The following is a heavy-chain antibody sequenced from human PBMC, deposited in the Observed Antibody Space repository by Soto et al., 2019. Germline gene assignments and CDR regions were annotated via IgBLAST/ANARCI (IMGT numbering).Heavy chain of an antibody. D-gene: IGHD2-15*01. CDR2: IVVGSGNT. CDR3: AAVPSPKCSGGSCYSG. V-gene: IGHV1-58*02. CDR1: GFTFTSSA. J-gene: IGHJ4*02. Sequence: ASVKVSCKASGFTFTSSAMQWVRQARGQRLEWIGWIVVGSGNTNYAQKFQERVTITRDMSTSTAYMELSSLRSEDTAVYYCAAVPSPKCSGGSCYSGWGQGTLVTVSS.